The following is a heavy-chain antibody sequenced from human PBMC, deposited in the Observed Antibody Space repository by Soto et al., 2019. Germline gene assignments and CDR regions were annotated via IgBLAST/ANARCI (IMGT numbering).Heavy chain of an antibody. CDR1: GGSFSGYY. CDR3: AREEVPQWFTRGYYGMDV. D-gene: IGHD2-2*01. V-gene: IGHV4-34*01. J-gene: IGHJ6*02. Sequence: LSLTCAVYGGSFSGYYWTWIRQPPGKGLEWIGDINHSGSTNYKSSLKSRVTISVDTSKNQLSLKLRSVTAADTAVYYCAREEVPQWFTRGYYGMDVWGQGTTVTVSS. CDR2: INHSGST.